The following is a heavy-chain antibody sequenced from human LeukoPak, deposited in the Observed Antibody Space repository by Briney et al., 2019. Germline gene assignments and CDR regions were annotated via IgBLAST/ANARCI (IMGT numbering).Heavy chain of an antibody. CDR1: GFIFGDYA. CDR2: IRSKAYGGTT. Sequence: GGSLRLSCTASGFIFGDYAMSWFRQAPGKGLEWVGFIRSKAYGGTTEYAASVKGRFTISRDDSKSIAYLQMNSLKTEDTAVYYCTRPGDSGSYYTEFDYWGQGTLVTVSS. J-gene: IGHJ4*02. CDR3: TRPGDSGSYYTEFDY. D-gene: IGHD1-26*01. V-gene: IGHV3-49*03.